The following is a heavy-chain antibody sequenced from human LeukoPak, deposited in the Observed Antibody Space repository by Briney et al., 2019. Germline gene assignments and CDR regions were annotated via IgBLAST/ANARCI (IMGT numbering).Heavy chain of an antibody. V-gene: IGHV3-23*01. CDR2: ISGSGGST. CDR1: GFTFSSYD. CDR3: AKGYRDGRSYYYYMDV. Sequence: GGSLRLSCAASGFTFSSYDMSWVRQAPGKGLEWVTAISGSGGSTYYADSVKGRFTISRDNSKHTLSPQMNSLIAEDTAVYYCAKGYRDGRSYYYYMDVWGKGTTVTVSS. J-gene: IGHJ6*03. D-gene: IGHD3-16*02.